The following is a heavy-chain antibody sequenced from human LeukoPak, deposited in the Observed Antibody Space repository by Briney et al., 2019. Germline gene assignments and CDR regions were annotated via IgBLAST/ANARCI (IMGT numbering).Heavy chain of an antibody. V-gene: IGHV4-34*01. CDR1: GGSFSGYY. Sequence: PSETLSLTCAVYGGSFSGYYWSWIRQPPGKGLEWIGEINHSGSTNYNPSLKSRVTISVDTSKNQFSLKLSSVTAADTAVYYCARLAAGGFDPWGHGTLVTVSS. J-gene: IGHJ5*02. CDR3: ARLAAGGFDP. CDR2: INHSGST. D-gene: IGHD6-25*01.